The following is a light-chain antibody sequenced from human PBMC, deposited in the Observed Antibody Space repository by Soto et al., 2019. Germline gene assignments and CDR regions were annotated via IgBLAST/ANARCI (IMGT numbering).Light chain of an antibody. CDR3: QSFDYTLSGVV. CDR1: SSNIGAGYD. V-gene: IGLV1-40*01. CDR2: DRI. Sequence: QLVLTQPPSVSGAPGQRVTISCTGSSSNIGAGYDVHWYQQLPGTAPKLLIFDRINRPSGVPDRFSGSKSGSSASLAITGLQAEDEADYYCQSFDYTLSGVVFGGGTKLTVL. J-gene: IGLJ2*01.